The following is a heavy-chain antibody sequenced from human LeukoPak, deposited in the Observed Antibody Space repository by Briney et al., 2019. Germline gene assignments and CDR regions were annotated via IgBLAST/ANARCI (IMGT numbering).Heavy chain of an antibody. V-gene: IGHV1-18*01. D-gene: IGHD3-9*01. CDR2: ISAYNGNT. Sequence: ASVKVSCKASGYTFTSYGISWVRQAPGQGLEWMGWISAYNGNTNFAQKLQGRVTMTTDTTTSTAYMDLRSLRSDDTAVYYCARDQAATNTQVRFCLDWGQGTLVTVSS. CDR3: ARDQAATNTQVRFCLD. CDR1: GYTFTSYG. J-gene: IGHJ4*02.